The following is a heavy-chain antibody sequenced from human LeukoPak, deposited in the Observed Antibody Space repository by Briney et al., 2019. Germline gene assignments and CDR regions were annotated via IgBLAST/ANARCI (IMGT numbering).Heavy chain of an antibody. CDR3: ARGHYDVLAASYKWTPDY. Sequence: PGGSLRLSCAASGFTFNTFNMNWVRQAPGKGLEWVSSIPRGGDYIYYADLVKGRFTTSRDNAKNSLSVQLTSLRVEDTAVYYCARGHYDVLAASYKWTPDYWCQGTLVTVSS. CDR1: GFTFNTFN. J-gene: IGHJ4*02. CDR2: IPRGGDYI. D-gene: IGHD3-9*01. V-gene: IGHV3-21*01.